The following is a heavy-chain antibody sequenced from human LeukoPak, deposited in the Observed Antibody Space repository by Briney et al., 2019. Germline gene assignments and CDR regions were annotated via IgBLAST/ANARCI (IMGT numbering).Heavy chain of an antibody. CDR1: GYTFTGYY. V-gene: IGHV1-2*02. Sequence: ASVKVSCKASGYTFTGYYMHWVRQAPGQGLEWMGWINPNSGGTNYAQKFQGRVTMTRDTSISTAYMELSRLRSDDTAVYYCARGPRPYYDILTGFRSYYFDYWGQGTLVTVSS. D-gene: IGHD3-9*01. CDR3: ARGPRPYYDILTGFRSYYFDY. CDR2: INPNSGGT. J-gene: IGHJ4*02.